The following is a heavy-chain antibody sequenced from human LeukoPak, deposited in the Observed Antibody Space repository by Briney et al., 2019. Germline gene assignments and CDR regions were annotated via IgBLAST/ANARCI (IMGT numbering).Heavy chain of an antibody. CDR3: AKGIVGAAREFDY. Sequence: SETLSLTCTVSGGSISNYYWTWIRQPPGKGLEWIGYIYYSGSTNYNPSLKSRVTISVDTSKNQFSLKLSSVTAADTAVYYCAKGIVGAAREFDYWGQGTLVTVSS. CDR2: IYYSGST. J-gene: IGHJ4*02. D-gene: IGHD1-26*01. V-gene: IGHV4-59*01. CDR1: GGSISNYY.